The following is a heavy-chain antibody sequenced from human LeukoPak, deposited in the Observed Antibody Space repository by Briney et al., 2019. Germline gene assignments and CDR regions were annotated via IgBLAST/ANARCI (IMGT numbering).Heavy chain of an antibody. J-gene: IGHJ2*01. CDR3: AKESNSSDNWYFDL. V-gene: IGHV3-23*01. CDR2: VSSDGINT. D-gene: IGHD2/OR15-2a*01. CDR1: GFTFSNFA. Sequence: GGSLRLSCSASGFTFSNFAMSWVRQAPGKGLEWVSAVSSDGINTYYTDSLKGRFTISRDNSKNTVFLQMHSLTAEDTAVYYCAKESNSSDNWYFDLWGRGTLVTVSS.